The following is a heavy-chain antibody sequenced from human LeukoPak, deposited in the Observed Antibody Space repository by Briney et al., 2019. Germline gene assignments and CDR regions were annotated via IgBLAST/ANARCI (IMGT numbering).Heavy chain of an antibody. J-gene: IGHJ2*01. CDR3: AKGFYGSRYWYFDR. D-gene: IGHD3-10*01. V-gene: IGHV3-23*01. CDR2: ITGSGGST. Sequence: GGSLRLSCAASGFTFSSYGTSWVRQAPGRGLEWVSTITGSGGSTYDADSVKGRFTISRDNSKNTLYLQMNSLRAEDTAVYYCAKGFYGSRYWYFDRWGRGTLVTVSS. CDR1: GFTFSSYG.